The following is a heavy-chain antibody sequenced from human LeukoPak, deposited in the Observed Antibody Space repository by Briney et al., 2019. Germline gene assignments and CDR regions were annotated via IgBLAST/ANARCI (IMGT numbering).Heavy chain of an antibody. D-gene: IGHD3-10*01. CDR2: ISSSGSTI. CDR3: ARAPTYYYGSGSYYSYYYMDV. J-gene: IGHJ6*03. CDR1: GFTFSSYE. Sequence: PGGSLRLSCAASGFTFSSYEMNWVRQAPGKGLEWVSYISSSGSTIYYADSVKGRFTISRDNAKNSLYLQMNSLRAEDTAVYYCARAPTYYYGSGSYYSYYYMDVWGKGTTVTVSS. V-gene: IGHV3-48*03.